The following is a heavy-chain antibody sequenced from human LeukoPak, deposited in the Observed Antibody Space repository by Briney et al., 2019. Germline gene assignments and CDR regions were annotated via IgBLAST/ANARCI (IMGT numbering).Heavy chain of an antibody. CDR3: ARGYSYGFDY. CDR2: ISSSSSYI. Sequence: GSLRLSCAASGFSFSNYGRHWVRQAPGKGLEWVSSISSSSSYIYYADSVKGRFTISRDNAKNSLYLQMNSLRAEDTAVYYCARGYSYGFDYWGQGTLVTVSS. CDR1: GFSFSNYG. D-gene: IGHD5-18*01. V-gene: IGHV3-21*01. J-gene: IGHJ4*02.